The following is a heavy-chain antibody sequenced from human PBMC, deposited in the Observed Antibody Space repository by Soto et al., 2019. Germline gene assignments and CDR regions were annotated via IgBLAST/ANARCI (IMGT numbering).Heavy chain of an antibody. V-gene: IGHV1-18*01. CDR1: GYTFTSYG. J-gene: IGHJ6*02. CDR3: ARDPSIGSWSPLVRYYGMDV. D-gene: IGHD6-13*01. CDR2: ISAYNGNT. Sequence: QVQLVQSGAEVKKPGASVKVSCKASGYTFTSYGISWVRQAPGQGLEWMGWISAYNGNTNYAQKLQGRVTMTTDTSTSTAYMELRSLRSDDTAVYSCARDPSIGSWSPLVRYYGMDVWGQGTTVTVSS.